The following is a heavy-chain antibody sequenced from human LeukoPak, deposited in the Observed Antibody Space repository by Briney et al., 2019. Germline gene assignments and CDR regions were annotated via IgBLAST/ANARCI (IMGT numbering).Heavy chain of an antibody. Sequence: ASVKVSCKASGYTFTSYGISWVRQAPGQGLEWMGWISAYNGNTNYAQKLQGRVTMTTDTSTSKAYMELRSLRSDDTAVYYCARVESGSYYFHYYYMDVWGKGTTVTVSS. V-gene: IGHV1-18*01. CDR2: ISAYNGNT. J-gene: IGHJ6*03. D-gene: IGHD1-26*01. CDR3: ARVESGSYYFHYYYMDV. CDR1: GYTFTSYG.